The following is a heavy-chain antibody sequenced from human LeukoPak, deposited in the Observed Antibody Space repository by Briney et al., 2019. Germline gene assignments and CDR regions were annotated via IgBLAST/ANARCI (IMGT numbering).Heavy chain of an antibody. CDR3: TRDTIGSLDY. Sequence: GGSLRLSCAASGFTFANSWIAWVRQAPGKALEWVANIKQDGSTKHYADSLKGRFTISRDNPKNSLFLQMNNLRADDTAIYYCTRDTIGSLDYWGQGILVTVAS. D-gene: IGHD1-26*01. V-gene: IGHV3-7*01. J-gene: IGHJ4*02. CDR1: GFTFANSW. CDR2: IKQDGSTK.